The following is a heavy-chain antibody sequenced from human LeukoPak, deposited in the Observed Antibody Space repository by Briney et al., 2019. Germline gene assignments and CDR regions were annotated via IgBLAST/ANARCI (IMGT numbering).Heavy chain of an antibody. Sequence: ASQTLSLTCTVSGGSISSGSYYWSWIRQPAGKGLEWIGRIYTSGSTNYNPSLKSRVTISVDTSKNQFSLKLSSVTATDTAAYYCAREGSSHEDIEDWGQGTLVTVSS. CDR3: AREGSSHEDIED. CDR1: GGSISSGSYY. J-gene: IGHJ4*02. CDR2: IYTSGST. V-gene: IGHV4-61*02. D-gene: IGHD1-26*01.